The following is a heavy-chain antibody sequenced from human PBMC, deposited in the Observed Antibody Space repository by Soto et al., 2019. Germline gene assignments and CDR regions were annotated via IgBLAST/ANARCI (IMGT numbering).Heavy chain of an antibody. CDR2: IYYSGST. J-gene: IGHJ3*02. CDR3: TSKCGQLLADAFDI. D-gene: IGHD3-10*01. Sequence: SETLSLTCTVSGGSISSSSYYWGWIRQPPGKGLEWIGSIYYSGSTYYNPSLKSRVTLSVDKSKNESSLKMSSVTDADTAVYYCTSKCGQLLADAFDIWGQGTMVNVSS. CDR1: GGSISSSSYY. V-gene: IGHV4-39*07.